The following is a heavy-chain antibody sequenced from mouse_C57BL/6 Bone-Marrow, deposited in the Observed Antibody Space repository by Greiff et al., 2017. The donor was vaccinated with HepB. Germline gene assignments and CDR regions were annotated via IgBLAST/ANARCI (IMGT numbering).Heavy chain of an antibody. V-gene: IGHV1-9*01. Sequence: SGAELMKPGASVMLSCKATGYTFTGYWIEWVKQRPGHGLEWIGEILPGSGSTNYNEKFKGKATFTADTSSNTAYMQLSSLTPEDSAIYYCASPGYDGKGAFAYWGQGTLVTVSA. J-gene: IGHJ3*01. CDR1: GYTFTGYW. D-gene: IGHD2-1*01. CDR2: ILPGSGST. CDR3: ASPGYDGKGAFAY.